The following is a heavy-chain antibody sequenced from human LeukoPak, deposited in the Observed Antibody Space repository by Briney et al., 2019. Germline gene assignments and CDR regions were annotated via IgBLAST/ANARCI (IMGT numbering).Heavy chain of an antibody. Sequence: ASVKVSCKASGYTFTGYYMHWVRQAPGQGLEWMGWINPNSGGTNYAQKFQGRVTMTRDTSISTAYMELSRLSSDDTAVYYCARGTYYDSSGYAYWGQGTLVTVSS. CDR1: GYTFTGYY. V-gene: IGHV1-2*02. CDR2: INPNSGGT. CDR3: ARGTYYDSSGYAY. D-gene: IGHD3-22*01. J-gene: IGHJ4*02.